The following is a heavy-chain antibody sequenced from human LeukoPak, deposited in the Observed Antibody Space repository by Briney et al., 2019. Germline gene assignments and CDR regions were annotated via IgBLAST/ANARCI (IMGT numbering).Heavy chain of an antibody. CDR3: ASKRSSSSWYEWFDP. Sequence: RASVKVSCKASGGTFSSYAISWVRQAPGQGLEWMGGIIPIFGTANYAQKFQGRVTITADESTSTAYMELSRLRSDDTAVYYCASKRSSSSWYEWFDPWGQGTLVTVSS. CDR2: IIPIFGTA. CDR1: GGTFSSYA. J-gene: IGHJ5*02. V-gene: IGHV1-69*13. D-gene: IGHD6-13*01.